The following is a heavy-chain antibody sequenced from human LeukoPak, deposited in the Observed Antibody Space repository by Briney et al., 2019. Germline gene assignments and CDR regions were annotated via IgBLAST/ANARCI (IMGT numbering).Heavy chain of an antibody. J-gene: IGHJ4*02. Sequence: PGASLRLSCAASGFTFSSYAMSWVRQAPGKGLEWVSSISSSSSYIYYADSVKGRFTISRDNAKNSLYLQMNSLRAEDTAVYYCAGRSYYDILTGGDYWGQGTLVTVSS. CDR2: ISSSSSYI. D-gene: IGHD3-9*01. CDR1: GFTFSSYA. V-gene: IGHV3-21*01. CDR3: AGRSYYDILTGGDY.